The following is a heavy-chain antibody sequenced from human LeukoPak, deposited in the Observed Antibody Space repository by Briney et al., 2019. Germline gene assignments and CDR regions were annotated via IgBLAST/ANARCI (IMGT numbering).Heavy chain of an antibody. Sequence: GGSLRLSCAASGFTFSNQWMSWVRQAPGKGLEWVANINVDGSKKYLLGSVKGRFTISRDNAENSLYLQMNSLRADDTAVYYCARDLGGDAYEIWGQGTMVIVSS. J-gene: IGHJ3*02. CDR2: INVDGSKK. CDR3: ARDLGGDAYEI. D-gene: IGHD1-26*01. V-gene: IGHV3-7*04. CDR1: GFTFSNQW.